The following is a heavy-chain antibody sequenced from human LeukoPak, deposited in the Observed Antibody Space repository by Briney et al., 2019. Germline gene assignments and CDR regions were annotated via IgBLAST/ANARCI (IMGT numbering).Heavy chain of an antibody. Sequence: PSETLSLTCAVYGGSFSGYYWSWIRQPPGKGLEWIGEINHSGSTNYNPSLKSRVTISVDTSKNQFSLKLSSVTAADTAMYYCARATLYSGWSYYFDYWGQGSQVTVSS. D-gene: IGHD6-19*01. J-gene: IGHJ4*02. CDR2: INHSGST. V-gene: IGHV4-34*01. CDR3: ARATLYSGWSYYFDY. CDR1: GGSFSGYY.